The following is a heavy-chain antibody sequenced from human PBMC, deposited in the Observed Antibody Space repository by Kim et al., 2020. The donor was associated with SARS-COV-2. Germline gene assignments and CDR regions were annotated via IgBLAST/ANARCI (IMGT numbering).Heavy chain of an antibody. V-gene: IGHV4-59*01. CDR3: ARTVTNWFDP. Sequence: TNYHPALKSRVTISVDTSNNQFSLKLSSVTAADTAVYYCARTVTNWFDPWGQGTLVTVSS. J-gene: IGHJ5*02. CDR2: T. D-gene: IGHD4-17*01.